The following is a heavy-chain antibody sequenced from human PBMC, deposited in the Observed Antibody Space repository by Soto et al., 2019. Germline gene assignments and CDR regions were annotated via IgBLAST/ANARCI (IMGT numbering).Heavy chain of an antibody. J-gene: IGHJ4*02. D-gene: IGHD2-8*02. CDR2: IKRDGLEK. Sequence: EVQLVESGGDLVQPGGSLRLSCAASGFTFKDYSMTWMRQAPGRGPEWVANIKRDGLEKYYAESVRGRFVISRDDAKNSLYLQLNSLRVEDTAVYYCARHIWWHFDWGQGTLVTVSS. V-gene: IGHV3-7*04. CDR1: GFTFKDYS. CDR3: ARHIWWHFD.